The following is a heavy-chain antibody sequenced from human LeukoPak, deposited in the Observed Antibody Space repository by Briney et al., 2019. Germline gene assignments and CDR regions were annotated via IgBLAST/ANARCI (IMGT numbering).Heavy chain of an antibody. CDR2: ISSSSSAI. Sequence: GGSLRLSCAASGFTFSSYSMNWVRQAPGKGLEWVSYISSSSSAIYYADSVKGRFTISRDNAKNSLYLQMNSLRAEDTAVYYCARGYIGFGARGGSDYWGQGTLVTVSS. J-gene: IGHJ4*02. V-gene: IGHV3-48*01. CDR3: ARGYIGFGARGGSDY. D-gene: IGHD3-10*01. CDR1: GFTFSSYS.